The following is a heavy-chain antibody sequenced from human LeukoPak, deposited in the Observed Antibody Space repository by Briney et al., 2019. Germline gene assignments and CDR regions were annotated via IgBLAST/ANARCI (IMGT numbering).Heavy chain of an antibody. J-gene: IGHJ4*02. D-gene: IGHD1-26*01. CDR1: GFTFSTYA. Sequence: GGSLRLSCAASGFTFSTYAMSWVRQAPGKGLEWVANIKQDGSEKYYVDSVKGRFTISRDNAKNSLYLQMNSLRAEDTAVYYCARDLGDDFDYWGQGTLVTVSS. V-gene: IGHV3-7*01. CDR2: IKQDGSEK. CDR3: ARDLGDDFDY.